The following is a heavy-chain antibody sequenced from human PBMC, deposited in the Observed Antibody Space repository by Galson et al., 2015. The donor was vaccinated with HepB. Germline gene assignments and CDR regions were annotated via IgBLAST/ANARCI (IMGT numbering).Heavy chain of an antibody. CDR2: IFYTGGT. J-gene: IGHJ4*02. CDR3: ASFRHYGSQSYSFDY. Sequence: SLTCSVSDGSISNGDYFWSWVRQPPGKGLEWIGCIFYTGGTYYNPSVESRVTISVDRSKNQFSLRLKSVTAADTAVYFCASFRHYGSQSYSFDYWGRGTLVTVSS. CDR1: DGSISNGDYF. D-gene: IGHD3-10*01. V-gene: IGHV4-30-4*01.